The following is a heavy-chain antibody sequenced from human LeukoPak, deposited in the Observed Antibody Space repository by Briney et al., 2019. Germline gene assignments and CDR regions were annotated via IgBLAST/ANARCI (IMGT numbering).Heavy chain of an antibody. V-gene: IGHV3-21*01. D-gene: IGHD3-22*01. CDR2: ISVRSNYR. Sequence: PGGSLRPSCAASGYTFSDFSVNWVRQAPGKELEWVSSISVRSNYRYYADSVRGRFTISRDDARDSLFLQMNSLRAEDTAVYFCVRLRRNSDRSGYYYYYDYWGKGTLVTVSS. CDR1: GYTFSDFS. J-gene: IGHJ4*02. CDR3: VRLRRNSDRSGYYYYYDY.